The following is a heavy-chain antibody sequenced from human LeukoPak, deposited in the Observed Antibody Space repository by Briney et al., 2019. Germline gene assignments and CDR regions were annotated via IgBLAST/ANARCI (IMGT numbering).Heavy chain of an antibody. J-gene: IGHJ5*02. V-gene: IGHV4-38-2*02. CDR2: IYHSGST. CDR3: ARDAGYYDSSGYYYENWFDP. Sequence: PLETLPLTCTVSGNSISSGYYWGWIRQPPEKGLEWIGTIYHSGSTFYNPSLKSRVTISLDTSKNQFSLKLSSVTAADTAVYYCARDAGYYDSSGYYYENWFDPWGQGTLVTVSS. CDR1: GNSISSGYY. D-gene: IGHD3-22*01.